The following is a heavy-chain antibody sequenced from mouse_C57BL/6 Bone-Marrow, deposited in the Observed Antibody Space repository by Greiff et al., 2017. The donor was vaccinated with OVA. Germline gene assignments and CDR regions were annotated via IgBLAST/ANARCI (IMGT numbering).Heavy chain of an antibody. J-gene: IGHJ3*01. CDR3: ARNDYDEGDWFAY. CDR1: GFSLTSYG. V-gene: IGHV2-2*01. Sequence: VQLQESGPGLVQPSQSLSITCTVSGFSLTSYGVHWVRQSPGKGLEWLGVIWSGGSTDYNAAFISRLSISKDNSKSQVFFKMNSLQADDTAIYYCARNDYDEGDWFAYWGQGTLVTVSA. CDR2: IWSGGST. D-gene: IGHD2-4*01.